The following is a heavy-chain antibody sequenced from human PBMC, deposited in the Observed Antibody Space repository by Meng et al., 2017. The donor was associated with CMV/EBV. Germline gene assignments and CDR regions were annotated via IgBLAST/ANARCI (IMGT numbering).Heavy chain of an antibody. J-gene: IGHJ6*02. CDR1: GYTFTSYD. D-gene: IGHD1-26*01. Sequence: ASVKVSCKASGYTFTSYDINWVRQATGQGLEWMGWMNPNSGNTGYAQKFQGRVTMTRNTSISTAYMELSSLRSEDTAVYYCARDSGRYWSSVYGMDVWGQGTTVTVSS. CDR3: ARDSGRYWSSVYGMDV. CDR2: MNPNSGNT. V-gene: IGHV1-8*01.